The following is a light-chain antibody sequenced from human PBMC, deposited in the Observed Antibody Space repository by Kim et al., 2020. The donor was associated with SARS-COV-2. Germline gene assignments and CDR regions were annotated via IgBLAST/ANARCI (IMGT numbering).Light chain of an antibody. CDR3: AAWDDSLSGRV. CDR2: RNN. J-gene: IGLJ3*02. V-gene: IGLV1-47*01. Sequence: GQRVTISCSGSSSNIERNYVYWYQQVPGTAPKVLIYRNNERPSGVPGRFTAAKSGTSASLAISGLRSEDEADYYCAAWDDSLSGRVFGGGTKLTVL. CDR1: SSNIERNY.